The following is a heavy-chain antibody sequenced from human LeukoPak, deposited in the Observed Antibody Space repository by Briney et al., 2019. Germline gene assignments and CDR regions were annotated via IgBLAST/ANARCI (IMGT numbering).Heavy chain of an antibody. Sequence: ASVKVSCKASGYTFTGYYMHWVRQAPGQGLEWMGWINPNSGGTNYAQKFQGRVTMTRDTSISTAYMELSGLRSGDTAVYYCARRNGYNPDYWGPGTLVTVAS. CDR2: INPNSGGT. D-gene: IGHD5-24*01. J-gene: IGHJ4*02. CDR3: ARRNGYNPDY. CDR1: GYTFTGYY. V-gene: IGHV1-2*02.